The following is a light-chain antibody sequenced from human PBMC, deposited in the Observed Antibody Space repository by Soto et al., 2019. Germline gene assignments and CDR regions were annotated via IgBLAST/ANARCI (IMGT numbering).Light chain of an antibody. Sequence: EIVLTQSPATLSLPPGERTTLSCRASQSISTYLALYQQRPGQAPRLLIYDASNRAIGIPARVSGSGSGTDSTLTINSLEPEDFAIDYCQHRNHWPPGAAFGGGTKVEIK. J-gene: IGKJ4*01. V-gene: IGKV3-11*01. CDR1: QSISTY. CDR3: QHRNHWPPGAA. CDR2: DAS.